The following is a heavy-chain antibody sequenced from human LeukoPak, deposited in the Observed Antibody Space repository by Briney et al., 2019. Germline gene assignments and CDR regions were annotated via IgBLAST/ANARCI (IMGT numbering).Heavy chain of an antibody. V-gene: IGHV4-31*03. CDR1: GDSISSGRYY. Sequence: SPSETLSLTCTVSGDSISSGRYYWSWIRQHPGKGLEWIGDIYNSGSTYYNASLRSRITISADTSKNQFSLKLNSVTAADTAIYYCARTEYYCDRSGYFFDYWGQGTLVTVSS. CDR2: IYNSGST. CDR3: ARTEYYCDRSGYFFDY. J-gene: IGHJ4*02. D-gene: IGHD3-22*01.